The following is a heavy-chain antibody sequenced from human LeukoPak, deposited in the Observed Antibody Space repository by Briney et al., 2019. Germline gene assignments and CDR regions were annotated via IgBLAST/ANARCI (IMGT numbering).Heavy chain of an antibody. CDR1: GFTFSSYG. CDR2: IWYDGSNK. V-gene: IGHV3-33*01. J-gene: IGHJ4*02. CDR3: ARCLYYGSGSYEYYFDY. D-gene: IGHD3-10*01. Sequence: GGSLRLSCAASGFTFSSYGMHWVRQAPGKGLEWVAVIWYDGSNKYYADSVKGRFTISRDNSKNTLYLQVNSLRAEDTAVYYCARCLYYGSGSYEYYFDYWGQGTLVTVSS.